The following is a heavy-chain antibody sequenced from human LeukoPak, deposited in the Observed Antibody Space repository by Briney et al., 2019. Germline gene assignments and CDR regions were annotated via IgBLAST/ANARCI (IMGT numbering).Heavy chain of an antibody. CDR1: EFCFTTYT. V-gene: IGHV3-23*01. D-gene: IGHD4-17*01. CDR3: ANLGTVYGDYADY. J-gene: IGHJ4*02. Sequence: PGGSLRLSCAASEFCFTTYTMGWVRQAPRKGLEWVSSISGGDPTTYYADSVKGRFTLSSDKSKNTLYLQMNSLRADDTAVYYCANLGTVYGDYADYWGQGTLVTVSS. CDR2: ISGGDPTT.